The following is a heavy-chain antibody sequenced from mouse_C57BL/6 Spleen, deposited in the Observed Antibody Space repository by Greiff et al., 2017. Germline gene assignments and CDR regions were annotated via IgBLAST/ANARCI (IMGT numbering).Heavy chain of an antibody. Sequence: EVKLMESGGGLVKPGGSLKLSCAASGFTFSSYTMSWVRQTPEKRLEWVATISGGGGNTYYPDSVKGRFTISRDNAKNTLYLQMSSLRSEDTALYYCARRYDYDGDAMDYWGQGTSVTVSS. CDR3: ARRYDYDGDAMDY. CDR2: ISGGGGNT. J-gene: IGHJ4*01. V-gene: IGHV5-9*01. CDR1: GFTFSSYT. D-gene: IGHD2-4*01.